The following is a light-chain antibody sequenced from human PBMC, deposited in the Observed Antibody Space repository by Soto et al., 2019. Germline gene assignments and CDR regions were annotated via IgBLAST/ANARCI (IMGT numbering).Light chain of an antibody. Sequence: QSVLTQPASVSGSPGQSITISCTGTSSDVGGYKYVSWYQQHPGKAPKLMIYEVSNRPSGVSDRFSGSKSGNTASLTISGLQADDEADYYRSSYSSTNTYVFATGTKVTVL. CDR3: SSYSSTNTYV. J-gene: IGLJ1*01. CDR2: EVS. V-gene: IGLV2-14*01. CDR1: SSDVGGYKY.